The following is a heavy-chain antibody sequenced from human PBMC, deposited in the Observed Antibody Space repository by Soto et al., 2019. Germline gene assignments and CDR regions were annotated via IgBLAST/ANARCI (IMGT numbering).Heavy chain of an antibody. CDR1: GFTFSSYE. CDR3: ASWELRGYYFDY. CDR2: ISSSGSTI. J-gene: IGHJ4*02. Sequence: GGSLRLSCAASGFTFSSYEMNWVRQAPGKGLEWVSYISSSGSTIYYADSVKGRFTISRDNAKNSLYLQMNSLRAEDTAVYYCASWELRGYYFDYWGQGTLVTVSS. V-gene: IGHV3-48*03. D-gene: IGHD1-7*01.